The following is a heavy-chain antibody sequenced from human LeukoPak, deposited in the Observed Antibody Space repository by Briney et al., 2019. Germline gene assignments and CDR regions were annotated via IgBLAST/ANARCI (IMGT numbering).Heavy chain of an antibody. CDR3: ARGVGATVNLFDY. CDR2: INHSGSA. J-gene: IGHJ4*02. D-gene: IGHD4-17*01. Sequence: SETLSLTCAVYGGSFSGYYWSWIRQPPGKGLEWIGEINHSGSANYNPSLKSRVTISVDTSKNQFSLKLSSVTAADTAVYYCARGVGATVNLFDYWGQGTLVTVSS. V-gene: IGHV4-34*01. CDR1: GGSFSGYY.